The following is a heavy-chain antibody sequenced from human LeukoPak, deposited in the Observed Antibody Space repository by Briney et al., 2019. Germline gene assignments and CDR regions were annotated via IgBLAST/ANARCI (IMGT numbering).Heavy chain of an antibody. D-gene: IGHD1-26*01. J-gene: IGHJ4*02. CDR1: GFISDDYD. Sequence: SGGSLRLSCAASGFISDDYDMNWVRQAPGKGLERVSHINWNGNTIGYGDSVKGRFTISRDNAKNSLYLQMNNLRVDDTAVYYCAKDTKWELNAYYIDYWGQGTLVTVSS. V-gene: IGHV3-20*04. CDR3: AKDTKWELNAYYIDY. CDR2: INWNGNTI.